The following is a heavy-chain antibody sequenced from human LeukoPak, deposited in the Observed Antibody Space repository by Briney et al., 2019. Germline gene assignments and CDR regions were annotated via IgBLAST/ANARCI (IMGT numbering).Heavy chain of an antibody. CDR2: INAGNGNT. CDR3: ARDRVGGRPTVGYYSDY. CDR1: GYTFTSYA. D-gene: IGHD4-23*01. Sequence: ASVKVSCKASGYTFTSYATHWVRQAPGQRLEWMGWINAGNGNTKYSQKFQGRVTITRDTSASTAYMELSSLRSEDTAVYYCARDRVGGRPTVGYYSDYWGQGTLVTVSS. V-gene: IGHV1-3*01. J-gene: IGHJ4*02.